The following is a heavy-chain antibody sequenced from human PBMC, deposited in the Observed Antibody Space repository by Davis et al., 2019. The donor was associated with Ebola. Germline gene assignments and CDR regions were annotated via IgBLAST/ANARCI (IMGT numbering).Heavy chain of an antibody. V-gene: IGHV4-59*01. J-gene: IGHJ2*01. CDR1: GGSISSYY. D-gene: IGHD3-22*01. CDR2: IYYSGST. Sequence: PSETLTLTCTVSGGSISSYYWSWIRQPPGKGLEWIGYIYYSGSTNYNPSLKSRVTISVDTSKNQFSLKLSSVTAADTAVYYCARPYDSSGYFPDLWGRGTLVTVSS. CDR3: ARPYDSSGYFPDL.